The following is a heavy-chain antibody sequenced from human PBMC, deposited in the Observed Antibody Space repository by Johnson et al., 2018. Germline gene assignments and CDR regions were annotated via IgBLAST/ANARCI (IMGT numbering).Heavy chain of an antibody. Sequence: VQLLESGGGLVQPGGSLRLSCAASGFTFSNYWMHWVRQAPGKGLVWVSRINRDGKTTHYADSVKGRFTISRDNAKNTLFLQMNSLRVGDTAVYYCARGYGSDSGDHFQFASHYGMDVWGQGTTVTVSS. D-gene: IGHD3-22*01. J-gene: IGHJ6*02. CDR3: ARGYGSDSGDHFQFASHYGMDV. CDR2: INRDGKTT. CDR1: GFTFSNYW. V-gene: IGHV3-74*01.